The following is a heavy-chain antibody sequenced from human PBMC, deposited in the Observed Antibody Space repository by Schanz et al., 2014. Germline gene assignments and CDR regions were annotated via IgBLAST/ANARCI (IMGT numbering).Heavy chain of an antibody. CDR3: ARVSMEFERGKSYYYYMDV. J-gene: IGHJ6*03. CDR1: GGTFSSFG. Sequence: QLQLVQSGAEVKKPGSSVKVSCKASGGTFSSFGINWVRQAPGQGLEWMGWMNPNSGDTGYPRKFQDRVTMTRNSSISTAYMELNSLTSEDTAVYCCARVSMEFERGKSYYYYMDVWGRGTTVTVSS. V-gene: IGHV1-8*01. CDR2: MNPNSGDT. D-gene: IGHD3-10*01.